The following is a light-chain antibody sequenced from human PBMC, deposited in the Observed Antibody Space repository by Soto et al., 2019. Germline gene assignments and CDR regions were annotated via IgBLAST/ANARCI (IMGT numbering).Light chain of an antibody. Sequence: LRQSPATHKISPGERATLSCRASQSVTTNLAWYQQKPGQAPRLVISGASTRATGIPARFSGSGSGTEFTLTISSLQSEDSAVYYCQQYNTLPPIPFGQGTILEIK. J-gene: IGKJ5*01. V-gene: IGKV3-15*01. CDR1: QSVTTN. CDR2: GAS. CDR3: QQYNTLPPIP.